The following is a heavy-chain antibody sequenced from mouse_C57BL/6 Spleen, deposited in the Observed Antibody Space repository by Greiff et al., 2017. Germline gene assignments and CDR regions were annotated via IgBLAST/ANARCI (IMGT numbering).Heavy chain of an antibody. V-gene: IGHV1-39*01. D-gene: IGHD4-1*01. Sequence: EVQLQQSGPELVKPGASVTISCKASGYSFTDYNMNWVKQSNGKSLEWIGVINPNYGTTSYNQKFKGKATLTVDQSSSTAYMQLNRLTSEDSAVYYCARSANWDSYWYFDVWGTGTTVTVSS. CDR1: GYSFTDYN. CDR3: ARSANWDSYWYFDV. J-gene: IGHJ1*03. CDR2: INPNYGTT.